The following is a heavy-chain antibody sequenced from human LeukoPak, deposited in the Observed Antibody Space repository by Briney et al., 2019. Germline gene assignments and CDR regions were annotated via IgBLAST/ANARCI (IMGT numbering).Heavy chain of an antibody. CDR3: ARDLGPPTGYSGYDCWFDP. CDR1: GYTFTSYY. D-gene: IGHD5-12*01. V-gene: IGHV1-46*01. J-gene: IGHJ5*02. CDR2: INPSGGST. Sequence: GASVKVSCKASGYTFTSYYMHWVRQAPGQGLEWMGIINPSGGSTSYAQKLQGRVTMTTDTSTSTAYMELRSLRSDDTAVYYCARDLGPPTGYSGYDCWFDPWGQGTLVTVSS.